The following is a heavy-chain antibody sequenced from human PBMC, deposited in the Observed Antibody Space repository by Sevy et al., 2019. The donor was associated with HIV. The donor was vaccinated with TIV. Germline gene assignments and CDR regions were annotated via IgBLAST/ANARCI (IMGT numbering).Heavy chain of an antibody. J-gene: IGHJ5*02. CDR2: IKQTGNEI. V-gene: IGHV3-7*01. CDR3: VKDLGGCGGACYAA. CDR1: GFTFSNYW. Sequence: GGSLRLSCAASGFTFSNYWMGWVRQAPGKGLEWVANIKQTGNEIHYVDSVKGRFTISRDNARNSLNLQMKGLRDEDTAVYYCVKDLGGCGGACYAAWGQGTLVTVSS. D-gene: IGHD2-21*02.